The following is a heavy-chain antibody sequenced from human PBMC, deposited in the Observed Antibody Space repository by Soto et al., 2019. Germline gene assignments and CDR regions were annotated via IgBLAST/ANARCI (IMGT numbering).Heavy chain of an antibody. CDR1: GGTFSSSG. Sequence: QVHLVQSGTEVKKPGSSVKVSCTASGGTFSSSGFSWVRHAPGQGLEWMGMLVPSLDTTNYAQKFQARVTITADEVTSTAYRELRSLRSEDTAVYYCARWPQPRYTADPYAVDVWGQGTRVIVSS. CDR3: ARWPQPRYTADPYAVDV. CDR2: LVPSLDTT. D-gene: IGHD3-16*02. J-gene: IGHJ6*02. V-gene: IGHV1-69*11.